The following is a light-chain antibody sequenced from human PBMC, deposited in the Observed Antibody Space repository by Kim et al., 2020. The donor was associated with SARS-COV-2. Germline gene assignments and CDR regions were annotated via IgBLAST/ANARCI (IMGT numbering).Light chain of an antibody. CDR2: SKN. J-gene: IGLJ2*01. CDR1: SLRSDY. CDR3: NSRDSNDNVV. V-gene: IGLV3-19*01. Sequence: VPLGQTVTITCHGDSLRSDYPTRYQQKPRQAPIPVLYSKNNRPSGIPNRFPGSSSGNTASLTITRTQACDEADYYCNSRDSNDNVVFGGGTQLTVL.